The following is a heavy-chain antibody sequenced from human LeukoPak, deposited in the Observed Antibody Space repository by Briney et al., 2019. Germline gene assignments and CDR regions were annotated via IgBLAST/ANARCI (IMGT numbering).Heavy chain of an antibody. D-gene: IGHD3-3*01. Sequence: ASVKVSCKASGYTFTGYCLHWVRQAPGQGLEWMGWINPNSGGTNYAQKFQGRVTMTRDTSISTAYMELSRLRSDDTAVYYCARGLKPGTLYDFWSGYSASTNDYWGQGTLVTVSS. CDR3: ARGLKPGTLYDFWSGYSASTNDY. J-gene: IGHJ4*02. CDR1: GYTFTGYC. CDR2: INPNSGGT. V-gene: IGHV1-2*02.